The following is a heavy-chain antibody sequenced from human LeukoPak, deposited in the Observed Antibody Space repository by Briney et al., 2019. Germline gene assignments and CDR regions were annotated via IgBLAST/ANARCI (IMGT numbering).Heavy chain of an antibody. V-gene: IGHV3-74*01. CDR1: GFTFSTYW. Sequence: PGRSLRLSCAASGFTFSTYWTHWVRQAPGKGLVWVARIKGDGSSTIYADSVKGRFTISRDNSKNTLYLQTSSLRAEDTAVYYCARASTTGPNLLDHWGRGTLVTVSS. CDR2: IKGDGSST. D-gene: IGHD4-17*01. J-gene: IGHJ4*02. CDR3: ARASTTGPNLLDH.